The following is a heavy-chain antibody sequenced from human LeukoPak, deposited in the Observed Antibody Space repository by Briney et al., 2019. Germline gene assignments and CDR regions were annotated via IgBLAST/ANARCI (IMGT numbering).Heavy chain of an antibody. V-gene: IGHV4-4*07. CDR2: IYTSGST. CDR1: GGSISSYY. CDR3: ARDGAGAAAGTDWFDP. D-gene: IGHD6-13*01. Sequence: SETLSLTCTVSGGSISSYYWSWVRQPAGKGQEWIGRIYTSGSTNYNPSLKSRVTMSVDTSKNQFSLKLSSVTAADTAVYYCARDGAGAAAGTDWFDPWGQGTLVTVSS. J-gene: IGHJ5*02.